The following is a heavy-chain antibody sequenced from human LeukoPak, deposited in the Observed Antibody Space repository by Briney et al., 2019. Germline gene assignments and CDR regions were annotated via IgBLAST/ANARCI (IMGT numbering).Heavy chain of an antibody. Sequence: SETLSLTCTVSGGSINNNNYYWGWIRQPPGKGLEWIGSIYYSGSTYYNPSLKSRVTISIDTSKNQFSLKVNSVSAADTAVYYCARVLGYGYDDYWGQGTLVTVSS. CDR1: GGSINNNNYY. J-gene: IGHJ4*02. CDR2: IYYSGST. D-gene: IGHD5-18*01. CDR3: ARVLGYGYDDY. V-gene: IGHV4-39*07.